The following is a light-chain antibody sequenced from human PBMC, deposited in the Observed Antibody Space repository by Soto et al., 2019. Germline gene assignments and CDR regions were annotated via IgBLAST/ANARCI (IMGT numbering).Light chain of an antibody. CDR2: GAS. V-gene: IGKV3-20*01. J-gene: IGKJ1*01. Sequence: EIVLTQSPGTLSLSPGERATLSCRASQSVSSSFLAWYQQKPGQAPRLLIYGASIRATGIPDKFSGSGSGTDFTLTISRLEPEDCAVYYCQQYGSSRTFGQGTKVEIK. CDR3: QQYGSSRT. CDR1: QSVSSSF.